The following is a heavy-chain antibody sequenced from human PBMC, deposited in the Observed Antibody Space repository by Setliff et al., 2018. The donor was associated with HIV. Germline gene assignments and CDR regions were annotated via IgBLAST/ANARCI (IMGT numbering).Heavy chain of an antibody. Sequence: SETLSLTCTVSGDSISSHYWNWIRQPPGKALEWIGYIYYSGSTNYNPSFKSRVTISVDRSKRQFSLNLSSVAAADTAIYYCTRGPEGVAGGDYWGQGILVTVSS. CDR1: GDSISSHY. J-gene: IGHJ4*02. V-gene: IGHV4-59*11. D-gene: IGHD3-3*01. CDR2: IYYSGST. CDR3: TRGPEGVAGGDY.